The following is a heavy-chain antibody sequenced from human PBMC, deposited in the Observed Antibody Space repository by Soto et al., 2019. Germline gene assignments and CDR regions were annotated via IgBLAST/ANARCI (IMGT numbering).Heavy chain of an antibody. J-gene: IGHJ4*02. CDR3: ARARFQVLYGKPYFDS. Sequence: TLSLTCTVSGGSITTGGSYWSWIRQHPGKGLEWIGNIYHSGNTYYNPSLKSRLTISVDTSKNHFSLMVDSVTAADTAVYYCARARFQVLYGKPYFDSWGQGTLVTVSS. CDR2: IYHSGNT. D-gene: IGHD2-2*02. V-gene: IGHV4-31*03. CDR1: GGSITTGGSY.